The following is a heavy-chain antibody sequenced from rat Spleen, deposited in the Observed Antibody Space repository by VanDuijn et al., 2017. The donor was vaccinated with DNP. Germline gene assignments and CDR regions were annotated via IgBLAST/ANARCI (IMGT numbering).Heavy chain of an antibody. CDR1: GFSFRNYY. J-gene: IGHJ2*01. D-gene: IGHD1-10*01. CDR3: AREQHFHFDY. Sequence: EVQLVESGGGLVQPGRSLKLSCAASGFSFRNYYMAWLRQAPQKGLEWVAIISHSDGKTYYSDSVRGRFTISSDNTQNSLHLQMNSLKSEDTATYFCAREQHFHFDYWGQGVTVTVSS. CDR2: ISHSDGKT. V-gene: IGHV5-25*01.